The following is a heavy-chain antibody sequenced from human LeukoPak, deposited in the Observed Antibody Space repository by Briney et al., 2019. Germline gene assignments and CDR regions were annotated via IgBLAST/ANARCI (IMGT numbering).Heavy chain of an antibody. Sequence: SETLSLTCTVSGGSISSSSYYWGWIRQPPGKGLEWIGSIYYSGSTYYNPSLKSRVTISVDTSKNQFSLKLSSVTAADTAVYYCARLGDYYGSGSFAPDYYYYMDVWGKGTTVTISS. J-gene: IGHJ6*03. CDR2: IYYSGST. V-gene: IGHV4-39*01. D-gene: IGHD3-10*01. CDR1: GGSISSSSYY. CDR3: ARLGDYYGSGSFAPDYYYYMDV.